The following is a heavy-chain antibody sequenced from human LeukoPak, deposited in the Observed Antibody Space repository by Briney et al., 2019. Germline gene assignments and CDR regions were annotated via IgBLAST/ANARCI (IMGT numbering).Heavy chain of an antibody. CDR3: ARDRRLGSYYNRYGMDV. V-gene: IGHV3-53*04. CDR2: IYSGGST. Sequence: GGSLRLSCAASGFTVSSNYMSWVRQAPGKGLERVSVIYSGGSTYYADSVKGRFTISRHNSKNTLYLQMNSLRAEDTAVDYCARDRRLGSYYNRYGMDVWGQGTTVTVSS. D-gene: IGHD3-10*01. CDR1: GFTVSSNY. J-gene: IGHJ6*02.